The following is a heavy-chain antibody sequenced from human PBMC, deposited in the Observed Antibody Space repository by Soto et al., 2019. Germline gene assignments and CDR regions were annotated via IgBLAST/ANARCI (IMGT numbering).Heavy chain of an antibody. J-gene: IGHJ6*02. V-gene: IGHV4-31*03. CDR1: GGSISSGGYY. CDR2: IYYSGST. Sequence: PSETLSPTCTVSGGSISSGGYYWRWIRQHPGKGLEWIGYIYYSGSTYYNPSLKSRVTISVDTSKNQFSLKLSSVTAADTAVYYCARQYCSSTSCPLDVWGQGTTVTVS. CDR3: ARQYCSSTSCPLDV. D-gene: IGHD2-2*01.